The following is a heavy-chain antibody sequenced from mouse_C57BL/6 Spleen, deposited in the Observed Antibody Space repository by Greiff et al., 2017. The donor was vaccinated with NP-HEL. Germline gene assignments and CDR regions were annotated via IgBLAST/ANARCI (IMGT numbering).Heavy chain of an antibody. CDR1: GYTFTSYW. J-gene: IGHJ4*01. V-gene: IGHV1-50*01. D-gene: IGHD1-1*01. CDR2: IDPSDSYT. CDR3: ARSWEDYGSRDYAMDY. Sequence: QVQLQQPGAELVKPGASVKLSCKASGYTFTSYWMQWVKQRPGQGLEWIGEIDPSDSYTNYNQKFKGKATLTVDTSSSTAYMQLSSLTSEDSAVYYCARSWEDYGSRDYAMDYWGQGTSVTVSS.